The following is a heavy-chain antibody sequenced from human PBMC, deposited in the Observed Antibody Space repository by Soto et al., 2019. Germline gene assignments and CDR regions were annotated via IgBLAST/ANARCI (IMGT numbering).Heavy chain of an antibody. J-gene: IGHJ4*02. CDR2: ISYSGNT. CDR1: GGSIISGY. CDR3: AGLRGYAGSPIDY. V-gene: IGHV4-59*01. Sequence: QVQLQESGPGLVKPSETLSLTCTVSGGSIISGYWSWIRQPPGKGLEWIGYISYSGNTNYNPSLKSRVTMSVDTPTNQFSLRLSLVTTADTAVYYCAGLRGYAGSPIDYWGQGTLVTVSS. D-gene: IGHD2-15*01.